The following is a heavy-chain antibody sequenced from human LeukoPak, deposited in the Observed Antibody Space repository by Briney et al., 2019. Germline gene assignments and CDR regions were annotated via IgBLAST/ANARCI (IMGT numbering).Heavy chain of an antibody. V-gene: IGHV3-7*01. J-gene: IGHJ6*03. D-gene: IGHD5-24*01. CDR2: IKQDGSDI. CDR3: AKDGATMSGTYYYDMDV. Sequence: PGGSLRLSCAASGFTFSSYWMTWVRQAPGKGLEWVANIKQDGSDIQYVDSVKGRFTISRDNSKNTLYLQMNSLRGEDTAVYYCAKDGATMSGTYYYDMDVWGKGTTVTIS. CDR1: GFTFSSYW.